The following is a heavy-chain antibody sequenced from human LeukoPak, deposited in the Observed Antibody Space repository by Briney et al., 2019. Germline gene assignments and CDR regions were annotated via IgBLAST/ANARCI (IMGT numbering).Heavy chain of an antibody. J-gene: IGHJ4*02. CDR1: GFTFSTYN. Sequence: GGSLRLSCAASGFTFSTYNMNWVRQAPGKGLEWVSAISGSGGSTYYADSVKGRFTISRDNSKTTLFLHMNGLRAENTAVYYCAKDPDCTSGVCYTFFDYWGQGTLVTVSS. V-gene: IGHV3-23*01. D-gene: IGHD2-8*01. CDR3: AKDPDCTSGVCYTFFDY. CDR2: ISGSGGST.